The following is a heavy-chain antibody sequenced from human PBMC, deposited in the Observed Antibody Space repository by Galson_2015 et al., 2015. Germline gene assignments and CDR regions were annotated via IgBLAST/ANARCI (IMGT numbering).Heavy chain of an antibody. D-gene: IGHD6-13*01. CDR3: ASSSSWYPPSIQH. V-gene: IGHV3-48*02. J-gene: IGHJ1*01. CDR1: GFTFSSYS. Sequence: SLRLSCAASGFTFSSYSMNWVRQAPGKGLEWVSYISSSSSTIYYTDSVKGRFTISRDNAKNSLYLQMNSLRDEDTAVYYCASSSSWYPPSIQHWGQGTLVTVSS. CDR2: ISSSSSTI.